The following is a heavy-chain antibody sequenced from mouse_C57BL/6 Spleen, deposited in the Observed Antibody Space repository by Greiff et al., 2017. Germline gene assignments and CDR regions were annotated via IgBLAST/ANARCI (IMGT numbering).Heavy chain of an antibody. V-gene: IGHV1-82*01. J-gene: IGHJ1*03. CDR2: IYPGDGDT. D-gene: IGHD1-1*02. Sequence: VQLQESGPELVKPGASVKLSCKASGYAFSSSWMNWVKQRPGKGLEWIGRIYPGDGDTNYNGKFKGKATLTADKSSSTAYMQLSSLTSEDSAVYFCARNGYFDVWAQGPRSPSPQ. CDR1: GYAFSSSW. CDR3: ARNGYFDV.